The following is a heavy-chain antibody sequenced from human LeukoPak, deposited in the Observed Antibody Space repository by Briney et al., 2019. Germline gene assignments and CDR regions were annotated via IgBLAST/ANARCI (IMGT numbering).Heavy chain of an antibody. Sequence: GSLRLSCAASGCPFSSYAMSWVRQAPGKGLEWVSAISGSGGSTYYADSVKGRFTISRDNSKNTLYLQMNSLRAEDTAVYYCAKDPPKRYWTGLWGQGTLVTVSS. V-gene: IGHV3-23*01. CDR1: GCPFSSYA. D-gene: IGHD3/OR15-3a*01. CDR2: ISGSGGST. CDR3: AKDPPKRYWTGL. J-gene: IGHJ4*02.